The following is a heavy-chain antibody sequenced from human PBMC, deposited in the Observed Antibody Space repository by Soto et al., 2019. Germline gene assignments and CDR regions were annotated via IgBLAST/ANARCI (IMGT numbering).Heavy chain of an antibody. CDR1: GYTFTSYG. D-gene: IGHD3-22*01. J-gene: IGHJ4*02. CDR2: ISAYNGNT. V-gene: IGHV1-18*01. CDR3: ARDYYDSSGLLTVVDY. Sequence: GASVKVSCKASGYTFTSYGISWVRQAPGQGLEWMGWISAYNGNTNYAQKLQGRVTMTTDTSTSTAYMELRSLRSDDTAVYYCARDYYDSSGLLTVVDYWGQGTLVTVSS.